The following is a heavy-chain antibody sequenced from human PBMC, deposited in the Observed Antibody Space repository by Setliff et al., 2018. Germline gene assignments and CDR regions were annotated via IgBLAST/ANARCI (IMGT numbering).Heavy chain of an antibody. J-gene: IGHJ4*02. CDR3: ARDLGWVTEAGRKGVFEY. D-gene: IGHD2-21*02. V-gene: IGHV1-18*01. CDR2: VSDNNGNT. CDR1: GYRFSTYG. Sequence: ASVKVSCKASGYRFSTYGISWVRQAPGQGLEWMAWVSDNNGNTNYAKSFQGRVTMNTDTSTSTAYMELGSLTSDDTAVYYCARDLGWVTEAGRKGVFEYWGQGTLVTVSS.